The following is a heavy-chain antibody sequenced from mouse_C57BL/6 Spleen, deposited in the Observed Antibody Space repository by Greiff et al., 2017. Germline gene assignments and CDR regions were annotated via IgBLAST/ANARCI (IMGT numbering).Heavy chain of an antibody. Sequence: EVMLVESGGGLVKPGGSLKLSCAASGFTFSSYTMSWVRQTPEKRLEWVATISGGGGNTYYPDSVKGRFTISRDNAKNTLYLQMSSLRSEDTALYYCARHGYFDVWGKGTTVTVSS. CDR3: ARHGYFDV. V-gene: IGHV5-9*01. CDR1: GFTFSSYT. CDR2: ISGGGGNT. J-gene: IGHJ1*03.